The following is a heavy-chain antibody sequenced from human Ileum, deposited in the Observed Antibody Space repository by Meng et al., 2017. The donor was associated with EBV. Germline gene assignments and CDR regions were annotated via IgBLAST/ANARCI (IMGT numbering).Heavy chain of an antibody. V-gene: IGHV4-59*08. D-gene: IGHD2-15*01. CDR1: GGYNSSCY. J-gene: IGHJ4*02. CDR3: ARGGWSLDY. CDR2: IYYSGST. Sequence: QVKLAGWDPGLVKPSETPARTCTVPGGYNSSCYWSWSRQHQGTRLEWIGYIYYSGSTNYNPSLKSRVTISVDTSKNQFSLNLSSVTAADTAVYYCARGGWSLDYWGQGTLVTVSS.